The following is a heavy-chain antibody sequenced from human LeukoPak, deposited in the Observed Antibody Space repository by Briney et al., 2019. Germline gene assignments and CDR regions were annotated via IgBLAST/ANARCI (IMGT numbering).Heavy chain of an antibody. Sequence: SVKVSCKPSGFTFTSSAVQWVRQARGQRLEWIGWIVVASGNTNYAQKFQERVTITRDMSTSTAYMELSSLRSEDAAVYYCAARTYYDILAGYLFHYWGQGHLITVSS. D-gene: IGHD3-9*01. J-gene: IGHJ4*02. V-gene: IGHV1-58*01. CDR2: IVVASGNT. CDR1: GFTFTSSA. CDR3: AARTYYDILAGYLFHY.